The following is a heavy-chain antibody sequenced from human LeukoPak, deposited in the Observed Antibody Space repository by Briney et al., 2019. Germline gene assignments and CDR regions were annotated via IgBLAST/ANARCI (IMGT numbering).Heavy chain of an antibody. D-gene: IGHD3-16*01. J-gene: IGHJ6*03. CDR1: GGSFGGYY. Sequence: SETLSLTCAVYGGSFGGYYWSWIRQPPGKGLEWIGEINHSGSTNYNPSLKSRVTISVDTSKNQLSLKLSSVTAADTAVYYCARVVDPGGYYYFYYMDVWGKGTTVTVSS. CDR2: INHSGST. CDR3: ARVVDPGGYYYFYYMDV. V-gene: IGHV4-34*01.